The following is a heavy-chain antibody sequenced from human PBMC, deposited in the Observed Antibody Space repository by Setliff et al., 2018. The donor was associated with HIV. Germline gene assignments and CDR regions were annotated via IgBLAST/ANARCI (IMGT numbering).Heavy chain of an antibody. CDR2: MYFSGNS. Sequence: SETLSLTCAVYGGSFSGYYWSWIRQPPGKGLEWIGTMYFSGNSRNSPSLKSRVTISVDTSKNQFSLKLSSVTAADTAVYYCARLGQLGGAFDIWGQGTMVT. J-gene: IGHJ3*02. CDR3: ARLGQLGGAFDI. V-gene: IGHV4-34*01. D-gene: IGHD6-6*01. CDR1: GGSFSGYY.